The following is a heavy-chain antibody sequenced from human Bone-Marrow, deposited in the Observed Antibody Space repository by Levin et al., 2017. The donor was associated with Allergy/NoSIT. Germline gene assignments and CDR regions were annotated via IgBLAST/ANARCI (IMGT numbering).Heavy chain of an antibody. V-gene: IGHV3-23*01. Sequence: GGSLRLSCAASGFGFSTFDMSWVRQAPGKGLQWVSSISRRDDTTQYADSVQGRFTISKDTSSNTLYLQMHSLRAEDTAVYYCGRVGWYGKYIDIWGQGTLVTVSS. D-gene: IGHD6-19*01. CDR2: ISRRDDTT. CDR3: GRVGWYGKYIDI. J-gene: IGHJ4*01. CDR1: GFGFSTFD.